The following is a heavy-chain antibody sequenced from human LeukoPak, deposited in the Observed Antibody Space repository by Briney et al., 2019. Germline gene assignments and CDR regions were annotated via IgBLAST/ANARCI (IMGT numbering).Heavy chain of an antibody. Sequence: ASVKVSCKASGYTFTSYGISWVRQAPGQGLEWMGWISAYNGNTNYAQKLQGRVAMTTDTSTSTAYMELRSLRSDDTAVYYCAREGIAADHNWFDPWGQGTLVTVSS. CDR3: AREGIAADHNWFDP. CDR2: ISAYNGNT. CDR1: GYTFTSYG. J-gene: IGHJ5*02. V-gene: IGHV1-18*01. D-gene: IGHD6-13*01.